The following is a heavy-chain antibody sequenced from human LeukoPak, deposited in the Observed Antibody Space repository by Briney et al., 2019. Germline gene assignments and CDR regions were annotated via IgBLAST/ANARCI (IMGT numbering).Heavy chain of an antibody. CDR2: IYYSGST. D-gene: IGHD3-3*01. CDR1: GGSFSAYY. CDR3: ARVAYYDFWSGYSYYFDY. J-gene: IGHJ4*02. Sequence: SETLSLTCAVYGGSFSAYYWSWIRHPPGKGLEWIGYIYYSGSTNYNPSLKSRVTISVDTSKNQFSLKLSSVTAADTAVYYCARVAYYDFWSGYSYYFDYWGQGTLVTVSS. V-gene: IGHV4-59*01.